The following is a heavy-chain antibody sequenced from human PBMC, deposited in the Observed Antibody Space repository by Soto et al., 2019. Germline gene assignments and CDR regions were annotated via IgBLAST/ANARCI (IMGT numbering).Heavy chain of an antibody. CDR2: ISWNSGKI. Sequence: EVQLVESGGGLVQPGRSLRLSCAASGFTFDDYAMHWVRQAPGKGLEWVSGISWNSGKIGYADSVKGRFTISRDNAKNFLYLQKNSLRAEATVLYYCAKDNYDSIKNLDYWGQGTLVTVSS. CDR1: GFTFDDYA. J-gene: IGHJ4*02. V-gene: IGHV3-9*01. CDR3: AKDNYDSIKNLDY. D-gene: IGHD1-20*01.